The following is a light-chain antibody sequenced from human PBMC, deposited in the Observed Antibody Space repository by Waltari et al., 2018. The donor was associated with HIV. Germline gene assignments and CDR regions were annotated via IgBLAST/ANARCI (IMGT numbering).Light chain of an antibody. J-gene: IGLJ3*02. Sequence: QSALTQPRSVSGSPGQSVTISCTGPSSDVGGYDSVSWYLQHPVKVPKLIIYEVVKRPSGVPDRFSGSKSGNTASLTISGLQTEDEADYFCCSYAGTYTYVLFGGGTKLTVL. V-gene: IGLV2-11*01. CDR3: CSYAGTYTYVL. CDR2: EVV. CDR1: SSDVGGYDS.